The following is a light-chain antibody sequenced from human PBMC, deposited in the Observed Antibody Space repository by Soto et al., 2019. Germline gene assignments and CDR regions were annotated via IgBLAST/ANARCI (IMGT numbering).Light chain of an antibody. CDR1: SSSIGRNY. CDR3: AAWDDSLSGLYV. V-gene: IGLV1-47*02. J-gene: IGLJ1*01. CDR2: SNN. Sequence: QSVLTQPPSASGTPGQRVTISCSASSSSIGRNYVYWYQQLPGTAPKLLIFSNNQRPSGVPDRFSGPRSGTSASLAISGLRSENEAVYYCAAWDDSLSGLYVFGAGTRHRP.